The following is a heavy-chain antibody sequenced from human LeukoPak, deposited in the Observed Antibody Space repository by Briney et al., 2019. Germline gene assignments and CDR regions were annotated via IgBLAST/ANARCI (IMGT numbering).Heavy chain of an antibody. J-gene: IGHJ2*01. CDR1: GVSISNSY. CDR2: IYSSGTT. Sequence: ASETLSLTCTVSGVSISNSYWSWIRQTPGKGLEWIGQIYSSGTTTYNPSLESRVTMSVNTSKNQLSLTLTSVTAADTAIYYCARRFWDPFTASYTEWYFDFWGRGTLVTVSS. D-gene: IGHD1-26*01. CDR3: ARRFWDPFTASYTEWYFDF. V-gene: IGHV4-59*08.